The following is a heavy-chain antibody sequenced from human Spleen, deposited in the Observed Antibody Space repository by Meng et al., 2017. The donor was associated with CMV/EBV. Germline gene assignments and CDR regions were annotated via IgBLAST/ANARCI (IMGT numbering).Heavy chain of an antibody. CDR3: ARDRLGIHDY. CDR2: ISSGSDYI. V-gene: IGHV3-21*01. Sequence: GGSLRLSCAASGFTFSSYSMNWVRQAPGKGLEWVSSISSGSDYIYYADSLKGRFTISRDNAKKSLYLQMNSLRAEDTAAYYCARDRLGIHDYWGQGTLVTVSS. J-gene: IGHJ4*02. D-gene: IGHD6-19*01. CDR1: GFTFSSYS.